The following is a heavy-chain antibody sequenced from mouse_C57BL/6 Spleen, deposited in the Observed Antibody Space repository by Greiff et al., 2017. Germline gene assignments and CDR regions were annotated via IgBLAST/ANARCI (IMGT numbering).Heavy chain of an antibody. CDR1: GYTFTSYW. D-gene: IGHD1-1*01. CDR2: IDPSDSET. Sequence: QVQLQQPGAELVRPGSSVKLSCKASGYTFTSYWMHWVKQRPIQGLEWIGNIDPSDSETHYNQKFKDKATLTVDKSSSTAYMQLSSLTSEDSAVYYGARPYYGSSLGVWGTGTTVTVSS. J-gene: IGHJ1*03. V-gene: IGHV1-52*01. CDR3: ARPYYGSSLGV.